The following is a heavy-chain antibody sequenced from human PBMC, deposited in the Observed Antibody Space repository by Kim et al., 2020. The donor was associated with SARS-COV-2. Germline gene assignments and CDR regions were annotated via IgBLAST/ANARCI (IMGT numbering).Heavy chain of an antibody. CDR2: IYPGDSDT. CDR1: GYSFTSYW. V-gene: IGHV5-51*01. Sequence: GESLKISCKGSGYSFTSYWIGWVRQMPGKGLEWMGIIYPGDSDTRYSPSFQGQVTISADKSISTAYLQWSSLKASDTAMYYCARLDEPHYDILTGYYTPGVWGSGFDYWGQGTLVTVSS. D-gene: IGHD3-9*01. CDR3: ARLDEPHYDILTGYYTPGVWGSGFDY. J-gene: IGHJ4*02.